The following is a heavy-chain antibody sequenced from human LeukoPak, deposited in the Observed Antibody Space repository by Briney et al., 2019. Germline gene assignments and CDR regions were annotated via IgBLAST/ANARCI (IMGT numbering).Heavy chain of an antibody. J-gene: IGHJ4*02. Sequence: PGGSLRLSCGASGFIFNRYNMNWVRQAPGKGLEWVANINPDGSEKYHVDSVKGRFTISRDTAKNSVYLQMNSLRAEDTAVYYCARQRADYWGQGTLVTVSS. CDR1: GFIFNRYN. V-gene: IGHV3-7*05. CDR2: INPDGSEK. CDR3: ARQRADY.